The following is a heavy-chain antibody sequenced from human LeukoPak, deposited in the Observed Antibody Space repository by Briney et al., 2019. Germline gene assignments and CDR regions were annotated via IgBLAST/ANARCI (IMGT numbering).Heavy chain of an antibody. Sequence: PGGSLRLSCAASGFTFSNYWMGWVRQAPGKGLEWVANIKQDGSEKFYVDSVKGRFTISRDNAKNSLYLQMNSLRAEDTAIYYCARDEHQYYSETAGRVDHWGQGTLVTVPS. V-gene: IGHV3-7*04. D-gene: IGHD2-21*02. CDR2: IKQDGSEK. CDR1: GFTFSNYW. CDR3: ARDEHQYYSETAGRVDH. J-gene: IGHJ4*02.